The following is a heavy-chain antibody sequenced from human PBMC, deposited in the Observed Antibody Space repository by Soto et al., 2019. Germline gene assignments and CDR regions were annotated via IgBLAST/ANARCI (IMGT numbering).Heavy chain of an antibody. Sequence: PGGSLRLSCAASGFTFTNYAMNWVRQSPGKGLEWVSSISGSAANTHYADSVRGRFTISRDSAKNSLYLDMNGLRAEDTAVYYCARARLVVEGRFDYWGQGTLVTVSS. D-gene: IGHD3-22*01. J-gene: IGHJ4*02. V-gene: IGHV3-48*04. CDR3: ARARLVVEGRFDY. CDR1: GFTFTNYA. CDR2: ISGSAANT.